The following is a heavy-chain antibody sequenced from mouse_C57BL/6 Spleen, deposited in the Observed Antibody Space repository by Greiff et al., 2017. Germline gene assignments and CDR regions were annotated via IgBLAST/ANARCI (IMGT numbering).Heavy chain of an antibody. J-gene: IGHJ2*01. Sequence: VQLQQSGPELVKPGASVKISCKASGYSFTSYYIHWVKQRPGQGLEWIGWIYPGSGNTKYNEKFKGKATLTADTSPSTAYMQLSSLTSEDSAVYYCARHWDVGGFDYWGQGTTLTVSS. V-gene: IGHV1-66*01. CDR1: GYSFTSYY. D-gene: IGHD4-1*01. CDR2: IYPGSGNT. CDR3: ARHWDVGGFDY.